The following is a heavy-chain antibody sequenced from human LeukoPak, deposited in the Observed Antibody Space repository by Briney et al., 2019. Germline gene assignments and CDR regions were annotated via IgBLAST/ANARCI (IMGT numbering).Heavy chain of an antibody. CDR3: ARGLHYNILTGGMDV. J-gene: IGHJ6*02. CDR2: MSHTGAT. CDR1: GGSFSGYY. Sequence: SETLSLTCAVFGGSFSGYYWSWIRQSPEKGLEWIGEMSHTGATNYNPSLKSRVTVSVDTSKKQFSLNLRSVTAADTAAYYSARGLHYNILTGGMDVWGQGTPVIVSS. V-gene: IGHV4-34*01. D-gene: IGHD3-9*01.